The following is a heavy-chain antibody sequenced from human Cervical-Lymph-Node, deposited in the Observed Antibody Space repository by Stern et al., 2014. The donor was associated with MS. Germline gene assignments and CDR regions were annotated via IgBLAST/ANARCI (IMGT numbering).Heavy chain of an antibody. Sequence: QVQLQESGPGLVKPSQTMSLTCTVSGGSISSGSYYWSWIRQPAGKGLEWIGRIYTSGSTNYNPSLKSRVTISVDTSKNQFSLKLSSVTAADTAVYYCARGDRNWGQGTLVTVSS. V-gene: IGHV4-61*02. CDR3: ARGDRN. J-gene: IGHJ4*02. D-gene: IGHD2-15*01. CDR1: GGSISSGSYY. CDR2: IYTSGST.